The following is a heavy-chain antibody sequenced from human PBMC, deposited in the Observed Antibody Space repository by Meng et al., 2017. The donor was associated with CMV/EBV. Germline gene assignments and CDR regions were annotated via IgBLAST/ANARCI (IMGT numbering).Heavy chain of an antibody. D-gene: IGHD3-3*01. Sequence: GGSLRLSCAASGFTFNDYYMSWIRQAPGKGLEWVSYISSSGSTIYYADSVKGRFTISRDNAKNSLYLQMNSLRAEDTAVYYCARDYEVSVRTYYDFWSGYSGNYYYGMDVWGQGTTVTVSS. CDR3: ARDYEVSVRTYYDFWSGYSGNYYYGMDV. V-gene: IGHV3-11*04. CDR1: GFTFNDYY. CDR2: ISSSGSTI. J-gene: IGHJ6*02.